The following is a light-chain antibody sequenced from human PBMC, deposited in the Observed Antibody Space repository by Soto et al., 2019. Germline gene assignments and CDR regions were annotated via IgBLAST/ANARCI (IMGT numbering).Light chain of an antibody. V-gene: IGLV2-23*02. CDR2: EVS. J-gene: IGLJ3*02. Sequence: QSVLTQPASVSGSPGQSITISCTGTSSDVGSYNLVSWYQQHPGKAHKLMIYEVSKRPAGVSNRFSGSKSGNTASLTISGLQAEDEADYDCCAYAGSSTWVFGGGTKLTV. CDR3: CAYAGSSTWV. CDR1: SSDVGSYNL.